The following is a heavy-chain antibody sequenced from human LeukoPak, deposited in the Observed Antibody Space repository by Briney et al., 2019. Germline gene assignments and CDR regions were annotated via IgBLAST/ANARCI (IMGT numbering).Heavy chain of an antibody. J-gene: IGHJ4*02. Sequence: GRSLRLSCAASGFMFNVYGMHRVRQAPGKGLEWVAVILYDGSDINYADSVKGRFTISRDNSKNTLYLEMNSLRVEDTAVYFCAGSWNIHFDYWGQGTLVTVSS. V-gene: IGHV3-33*01. D-gene: IGHD1/OR15-1a*01. CDR3: AGSWNIHFDY. CDR2: ILYDGSDI. CDR1: GFMFNVYG.